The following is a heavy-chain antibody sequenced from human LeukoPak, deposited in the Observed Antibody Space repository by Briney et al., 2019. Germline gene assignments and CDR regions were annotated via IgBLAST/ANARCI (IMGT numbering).Heavy chain of an antibody. CDR3: ARTDRREGYNHYYYGMDV. Sequence: GGSLTLSCAASGFTVSSNYMTWVRQASGKGLEWVSVIYSGGNTYYADSVKDRFTISRDKSKNTLYLRMDSLRAEDTAVYYCARTDRREGYNHYYYGMDVWGQGTTVTVSS. V-gene: IGHV3-66*01. D-gene: IGHD5-24*01. J-gene: IGHJ6*02. CDR1: GFTVSSNY. CDR2: IYSGGNT.